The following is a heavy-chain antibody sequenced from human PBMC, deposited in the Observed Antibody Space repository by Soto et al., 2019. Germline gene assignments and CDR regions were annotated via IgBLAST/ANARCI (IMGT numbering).Heavy chain of an antibody. CDR3: ARDVAGVRGYYYYGMDV. CDR2: IYSGGST. J-gene: IGHJ6*02. D-gene: IGHD6-19*01. V-gene: IGHV3-53*01. CDR1: GFTVSSNY. Sequence: EVQLVESGGGLIQPGGSLRLSCAASGFTVSSNYMSWVRQAPGKGLEWVSVIYSGGSTYYADSVKGRFTISRDNSKNTVYLQMNSLRAEDTAVYYCARDVAGVRGYYYYGMDVWGQGTTVTVSS.